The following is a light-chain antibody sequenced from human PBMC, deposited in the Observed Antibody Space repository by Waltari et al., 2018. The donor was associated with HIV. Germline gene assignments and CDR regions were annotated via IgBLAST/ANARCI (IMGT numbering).Light chain of an antibody. J-gene: IGKJ1*01. V-gene: IGKV4-1*01. CDR3: QQYYNAPPWT. CDR2: WAS. Sequence: DIVMTQSPDSLAVSLGERANSNCKSSQYILYYSPNKYDLAWYQQKPGQPPKLLIYWASTRASGVPDRFSGSASGTDFSLTISSLQAEDVAVYYCQQYYNAPPWTFGRGTKVEIK. CDR1: QYILYYSPNKYD.